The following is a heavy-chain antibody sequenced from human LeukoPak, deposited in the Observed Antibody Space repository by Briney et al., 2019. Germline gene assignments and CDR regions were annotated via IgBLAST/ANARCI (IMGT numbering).Heavy chain of an antibody. CDR3: AGEHGFDSSGYYFPHH. CDR2: IYTSGNI. D-gene: IGHD3-22*01. CDR1: GDSVSSDNYY. J-gene: IGHJ5*02. V-gene: IGHV4-61*02. Sequence: SETLSLTCTVSGDSVSSDNYYWSWIRQPAGKGLEWIGRIYTSGNINYNPSLKGRVTISVDTSKNQFSLKLSSVPAADTAVYYCAGEHGFDSSGYYFPHHWGQGTLVTVSS.